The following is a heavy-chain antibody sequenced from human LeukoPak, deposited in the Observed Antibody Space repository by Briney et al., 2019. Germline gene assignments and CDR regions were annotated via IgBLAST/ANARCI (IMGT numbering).Heavy chain of an antibody. V-gene: IGHV3-53*01. Sequence: GGSLRLSCAASGFTVSSNYMSWVRQAPGKGLEWVSVIYSGGSTYYADSVKGRFTISRDNSKNTLYLQMNSLRAEDTAVYYCARDADSSSWSPIYMDVWGKGTTVTVSS. CDR2: IYSGGST. J-gene: IGHJ6*03. CDR3: ARDADSSSWSPIYMDV. CDR1: GFTVSSNY. D-gene: IGHD6-13*01.